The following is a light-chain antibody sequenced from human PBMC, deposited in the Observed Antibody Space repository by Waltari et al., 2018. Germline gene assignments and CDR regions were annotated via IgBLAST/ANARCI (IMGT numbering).Light chain of an antibody. CDR1: QGVSSF. CDR3: QQYNDWPPLT. J-gene: IGKJ4*01. CDR2: GAS. Sequence: CGASQGVSSFLAWYQQKPGQAPRLLIYGASPRATGIPARFSGSGSGTEFTLTISSLQSEDFAVYYCQQYNDWPPLTFGGGTKVEIK. V-gene: IGKV3-15*01.